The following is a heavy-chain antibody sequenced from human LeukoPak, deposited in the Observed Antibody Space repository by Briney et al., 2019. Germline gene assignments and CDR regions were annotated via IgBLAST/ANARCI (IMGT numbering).Heavy chain of an antibody. CDR2: VNGSGDTT. D-gene: IGHD6-13*01. V-gene: IGHV3-23*01. CDR1: GFIFSNYA. CDR3: AKDLRAAAGRGPLDY. J-gene: IGHJ4*02. Sequence: PGGSLRLSCAASGFIFSNYAMSWVRQAPGKGPEWVSAVNGSGDTTYYADSVKGRFTISRDNSKNTMYLQMNSLRAEDTAVYYCAKDLRAAAGRGPLDYWGQGTLVTVSS.